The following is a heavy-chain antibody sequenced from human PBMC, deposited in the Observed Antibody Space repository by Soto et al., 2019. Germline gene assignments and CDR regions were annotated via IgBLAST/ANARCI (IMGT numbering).Heavy chain of an antibody. CDR1: GNTFTGYY. D-gene: IGHD2-2*01. Sequence: ASVKVSCKASGNTFTGYYMHWVRQAPGQGLEWMGWINPNSGGTNYAQKFQGRVTMTRDTSISTAYMELSRLRSDDTAVYYCARDYSYCSSTSCAKGWFDPWGQGTLVTVSS. CDR2: INPNSGGT. J-gene: IGHJ5*02. CDR3: ARDYSYCSSTSCAKGWFDP. V-gene: IGHV1-2*02.